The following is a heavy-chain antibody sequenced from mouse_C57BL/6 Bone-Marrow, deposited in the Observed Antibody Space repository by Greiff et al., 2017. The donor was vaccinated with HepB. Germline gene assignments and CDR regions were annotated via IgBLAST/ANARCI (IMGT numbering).Heavy chain of an antibody. D-gene: IGHD2-3*01. CDR1: GYTFTDYN. CDR2: INPNNGGT. CDR3: ALDGYYPWFAY. V-gene: IGHV1-22*01. J-gene: IGHJ3*01. Sequence: VQLQQSGPELVKPGASVKMSCKASGYTFTDYNMHWVKQSHGKSLEWIGYINPNNGGTSYNQKFKGKATLTVNKSSSTAYMELRSLTSEDSAVYYCALDGYYPWFAYWGQGTLVTVSA.